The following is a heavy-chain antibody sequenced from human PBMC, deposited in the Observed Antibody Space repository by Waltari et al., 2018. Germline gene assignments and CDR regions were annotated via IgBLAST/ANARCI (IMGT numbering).Heavy chain of an antibody. D-gene: IGHD2-21*01. Sequence: QVQLVQSGAEVKKPGASVKISCQASGYTFTGDYMPWVRQAPGQGLEWMGWINPNSGGTNYAQKFQGRVTMTRDTSISTAYMELSRLRSDDTAVYYCAREYCGGDCNHGWFDPWGQGTLVTVSS. CDR1: GYTFTGDY. J-gene: IGHJ5*02. CDR2: INPNSGGT. V-gene: IGHV1-2*02. CDR3: AREYCGGDCNHGWFDP.